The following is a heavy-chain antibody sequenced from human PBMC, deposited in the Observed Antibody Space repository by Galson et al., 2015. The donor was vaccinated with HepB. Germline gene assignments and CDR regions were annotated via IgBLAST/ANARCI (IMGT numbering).Heavy chain of an antibody. D-gene: IGHD1-26*01. Sequence: SVKVSCKASGGTFGHYAISWVRQAPGQGLEWMGGIIPVFGPANYAQKFHDRVTITADIFAKTAYMEVSSLRSDDTAVYYCGKSYPYYSAVDVWGQGTTVTVSS. CDR1: GGTFGHYA. CDR2: IIPVFGPA. J-gene: IGHJ6*02. V-gene: IGHV1-69*06. CDR3: GKSYPYYSAVDV.